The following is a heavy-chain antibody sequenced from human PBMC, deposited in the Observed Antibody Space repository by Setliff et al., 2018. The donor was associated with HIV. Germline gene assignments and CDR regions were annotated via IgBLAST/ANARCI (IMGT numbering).Heavy chain of an antibody. J-gene: IGHJ5*02. CDR3: VRVHWFDP. Sequence: PSETLSLTCTVSDSGTYYWSWIRQPAGKGLEWIGYIYYSGSTNYNPSLKSRVTMSVDTSKNQFSLKLTSVTASDTAVYYCVRVHWFDPWGQGTLVTVS. CDR1: DSGTYY. D-gene: IGHD3-10*01. V-gene: IGHV4-61*10. CDR2: IYYSGST.